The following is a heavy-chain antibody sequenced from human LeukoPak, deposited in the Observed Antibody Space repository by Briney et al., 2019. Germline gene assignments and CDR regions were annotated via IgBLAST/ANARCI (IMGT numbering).Heavy chain of an antibody. V-gene: IGHV4-59*01. CDR1: GGSFSGYY. D-gene: IGHD1-14*01. CDR3: ARVSTTGHYTYYFDY. CDR2: IYYSGST. Sequence: SETLSLTCAVYGGSFSGYYWSWIRQPPGKGLEWIGYIYYSGSTNYNPSLKSRVTISVDTSKNQFSLKLSSVTAADTAVYYCARVSTTGHYTYYFDYWGQGTLVTVSS. J-gene: IGHJ4*02.